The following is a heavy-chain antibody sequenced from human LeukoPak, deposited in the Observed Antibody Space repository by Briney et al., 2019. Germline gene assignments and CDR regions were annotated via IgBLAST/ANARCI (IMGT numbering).Heavy chain of an antibody. CDR3: ARGILSGYYFDS. CDR1: GGSFSGYY. CDR2: IHYSGSA. V-gene: IGHV4-34*01. J-gene: IGHJ4*02. Sequence: SETLSLTCAVYGGSFSGYYWSWIRQSPGKGLEWIAEIHYSGSASYNPSLKSRVTISGDPSKNQVSLRVPSVPAADTAEYYCARGILSGYYFDSWGQGSLVTVSS. D-gene: IGHD2-15*01.